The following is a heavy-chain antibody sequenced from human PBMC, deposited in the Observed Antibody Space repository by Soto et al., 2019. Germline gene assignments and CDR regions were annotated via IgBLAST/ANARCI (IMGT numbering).Heavy chain of an antibody. CDR3: ARQIYDSDTGPNFQYYFDS. CDR1: GYSFAGYW. D-gene: IGHD3-22*01. CDR2: IDPSDSQT. V-gene: IGHV5-10-1*01. J-gene: IGHJ4*02. Sequence: GESLKISCKGSGYSFAGYWITWVRQKPGKGLEWMGRIDPSDSQTYYSPSFRGHVTISVTKSITTVFLQWSSLRASDTAMYYCARQIYDSDTGPNFQYYFDSWGQGTPGTVS.